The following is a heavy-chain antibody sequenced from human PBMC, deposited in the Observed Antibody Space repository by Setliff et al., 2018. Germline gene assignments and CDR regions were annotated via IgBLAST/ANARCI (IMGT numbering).Heavy chain of an antibody. CDR1: GGTFSYYA. CDR2: IIPIFGTA. CDR3: ARDGSWGYYDSSGSGFDY. J-gene: IGHJ4*02. D-gene: IGHD3-22*01. V-gene: IGHV1-69*06. Sequence: SVKVSCKASGGTFSYYAISWVRQAPGQGLEWMGGIIPIFGTANYAQKFQGRVTITADKSTSTAYMELSSLRSEDTAVYYCARDGSWGYYDSSGSGFDYWGQGTLVTVSS.